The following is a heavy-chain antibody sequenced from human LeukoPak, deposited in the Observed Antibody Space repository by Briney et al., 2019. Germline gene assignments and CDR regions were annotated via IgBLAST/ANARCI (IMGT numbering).Heavy chain of an antibody. CDR1: GFTFSSYE. J-gene: IGHJ5*02. Sequence: GGSLRLSCAASGFTFSSYEMNWVRQAPGKGLEWVSYISSSGSTIYYADSVKGRFTISRDNAKNSLYLQMNSLRAEDTAVYYCARDYPTYYYDSSGYYKGGHWFDPWGQGTLVTVSS. CDR2: ISSSGSTI. CDR3: ARDYPTYYYDSSGYYKGGHWFDP. D-gene: IGHD3-22*01. V-gene: IGHV3-48*03.